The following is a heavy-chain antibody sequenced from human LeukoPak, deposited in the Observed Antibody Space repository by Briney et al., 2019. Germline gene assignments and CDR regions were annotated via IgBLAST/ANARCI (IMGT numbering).Heavy chain of an antibody. CDR2: IKQDGTEK. CDR3: ARDVHPDY. V-gene: IGHV3-7*04. CDR1: GFTFSSYW. J-gene: IGHJ4*02. Sequence: GGSLRLSCAASGFTFSSYWMSWVRQAPGERLEWVANIKQDGTEKYYMDSVKGRFSISRDNAKNSLYLQMNALGAEDTAVYYCARDVHPDYWGQGTLVTVST.